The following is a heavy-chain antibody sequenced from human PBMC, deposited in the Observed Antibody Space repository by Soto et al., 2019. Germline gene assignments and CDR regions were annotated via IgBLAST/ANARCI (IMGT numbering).Heavy chain of an antibody. CDR3: ARGILRPNHYMDV. V-gene: IGHV4-31*02. D-gene: IGHD1-26*01. CDR2: IYDSGSA. Sequence: WTWIRQHPGKGLEWIGYIYDSGSAFYNPSLKSRVTMSVDTSKNQFSLNLRSVTAADTAVFYCARGILRPNHYMDVWGKGPRSPSP. J-gene: IGHJ6*03.